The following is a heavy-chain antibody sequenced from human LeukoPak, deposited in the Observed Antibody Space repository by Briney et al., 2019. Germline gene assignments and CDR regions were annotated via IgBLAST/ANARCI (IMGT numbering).Heavy chain of an antibody. D-gene: IGHD3-9*01. J-gene: IGHJ5*02. CDR3: ARGPLSNDILTGYWFDP. CDR1: GGSFSGYY. Sequence: SETLSLTCAVYGGSFSGYYWSWIRQPPGKGLGWIGEINHSGSTNYNPSLKSRVTISVDTSKNQFSLKLSSVTAADTAVYYCARGPLSNDILTGYWFDPWGQGTLVTVSS. V-gene: IGHV4-34*01. CDR2: INHSGST.